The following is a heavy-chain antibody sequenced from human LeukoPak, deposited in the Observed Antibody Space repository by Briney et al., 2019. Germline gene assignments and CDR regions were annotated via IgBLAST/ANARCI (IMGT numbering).Heavy chain of an antibody. V-gene: IGHV4-34*01. CDR3: ASGGFYDSSGYSPSSTHYYYMDV. CDR2: INHSGST. D-gene: IGHD3-22*01. CDR1: GGSFSGYY. Sequence: PSETLSLTCAVYGGSFSGYYWSWIRQPPGKGLEWIGEINHSGSTNYNPSLKSRVTISADTSKNQFSLKLSSVTAADTAVYYCASGGFYDSSGYSPSSTHYYYMDVWGTGTTVTISS. J-gene: IGHJ6*03.